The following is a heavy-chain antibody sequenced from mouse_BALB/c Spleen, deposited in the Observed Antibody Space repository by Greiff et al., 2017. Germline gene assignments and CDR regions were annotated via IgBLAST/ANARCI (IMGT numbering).Heavy chain of an antibody. V-gene: IGHV1-80*01. CDR2: IYPGDGDT. J-gene: IGHJ4*01. CDR1: GYAFSSYW. Sequence: QAQLQQSGAELVRPGSSVKISCKASGYAFSSYWMNWVKQRPGQGLEWIGQIYPGDGDTNYNGKFKGKATLTADKSSSTAYMQLSSLTSEDSAVYFCARRDDYDVWGQGTSVTVSS. CDR3: ARRDDYDV. D-gene: IGHD2-4*01.